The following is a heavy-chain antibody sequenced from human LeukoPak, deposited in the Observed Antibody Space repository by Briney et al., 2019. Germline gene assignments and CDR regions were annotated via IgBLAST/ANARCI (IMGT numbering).Heavy chain of an antibody. V-gene: IGHV4-39*07. CDR3: ARTMRYYDSSGYSDAFDI. J-gene: IGHJ3*02. CDR2: IYYSGST. Sequence: SETLSPTCTVSGGSISSSSYYWGWIRQPPGKGLEWIGSIYYSGSTYYNPSLKSRVTISVDTSKNQFSLKLSSVTAADTAVYYCARTMRYYDSSGYSDAFDIWGQGTMVTVSS. D-gene: IGHD3-22*01. CDR1: GGSISSSSYY.